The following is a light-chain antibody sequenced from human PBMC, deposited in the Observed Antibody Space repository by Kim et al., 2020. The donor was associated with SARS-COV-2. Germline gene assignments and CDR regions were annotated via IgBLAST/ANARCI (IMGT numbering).Light chain of an antibody. Sequence: SPGERATLSCRTSKGVSSSLAWYQQNPGQAPRLLIYGASTRATGIPARFSGSGSGTEFTLTISSLQSEDFAVYYCQQYNNWPPWTFGQGTKVDSK. CDR1: KGVSSS. V-gene: IGKV3-15*01. J-gene: IGKJ1*01. CDR2: GAS. CDR3: QQYNNWPPWT.